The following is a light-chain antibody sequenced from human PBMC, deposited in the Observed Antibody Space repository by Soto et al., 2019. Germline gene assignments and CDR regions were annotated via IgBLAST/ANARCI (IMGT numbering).Light chain of an antibody. V-gene: IGKV3-15*01. CDR1: QSVSRN. CDR2: GAS. Sequence: ELMMTQSPATLSVSPGERAALSCRASQSVSRNVAWYQQKPGQAPRLLIYGASTRAPGIPARFSGSGSGTEFTLIISSLQSEDFAVYYCQQYNNWPWTFGQGTKVEIK. J-gene: IGKJ1*01. CDR3: QQYNNWPWT.